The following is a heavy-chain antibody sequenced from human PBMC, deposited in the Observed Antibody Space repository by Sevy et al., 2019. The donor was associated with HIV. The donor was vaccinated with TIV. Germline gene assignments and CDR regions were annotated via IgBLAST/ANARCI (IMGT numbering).Heavy chain of an antibody. CDR2: ISSRGSHI. CDR3: ARVRYNYGSYYFDY. Sequence: GGSLRLSCAASTFTFSDYYMTWIRQAPGKGLESVSYISSRGSHINYADSVKGRFTITRDNAKNSLYLHMNSLRAEDTAVYYCARVRYNYGSYYFDYWGQGTLVTVSS. V-gene: IGHV3-11*01. J-gene: IGHJ4*02. D-gene: IGHD5-18*01. CDR1: TFTFSDYY.